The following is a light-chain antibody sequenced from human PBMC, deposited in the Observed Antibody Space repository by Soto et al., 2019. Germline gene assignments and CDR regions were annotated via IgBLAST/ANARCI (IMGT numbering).Light chain of an antibody. CDR2: KAS. V-gene: IGKV1-5*03. Sequence: DIQMTQSPSTLSASVGDRVTITCRASQSISSWLAWYQQKPGKAPKLLIYKASSLESGVPSRFSGTGSGTDFTLTISSLQPDDFATYYCQQSFTFGPGTKVDIK. J-gene: IGKJ3*01. CDR1: QSISSW. CDR3: QQSFT.